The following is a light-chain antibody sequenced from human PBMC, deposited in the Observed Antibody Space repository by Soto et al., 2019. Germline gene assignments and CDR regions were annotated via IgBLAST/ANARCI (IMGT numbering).Light chain of an antibody. CDR1: QGISNY. Sequence: DVQLTQSKSFLSASVGDRVTITCRASQGISNYLAWYQQKPGKVPKLLIYAASTLQSGVPSRFSGSGSGTDFTLTISSLQPEDVATYYCQKYNSAPPTFGQGTKVDI. J-gene: IGKJ1*01. CDR2: AAS. CDR3: QKYNSAPPT. V-gene: IGKV1-27*01.